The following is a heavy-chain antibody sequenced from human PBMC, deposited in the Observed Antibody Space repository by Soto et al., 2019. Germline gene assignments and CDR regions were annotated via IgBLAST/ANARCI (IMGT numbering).Heavy chain of an antibody. CDR1: RFTFSDYY. J-gene: IGHJ4*02. V-gene: IGHV3-11*01. CDR2: ISSSGSTI. Sequence: PGGSLRLSCAASRFTFSDYYMSWIRQAPGKGLEWVSFISSSGSTIYYADSVKGRFTISRDNAKNSLYLQMNSLRAEDTAVYYCARVARRDGYIFDYWGQGTLVTVSS. CDR3: ARVARRDGYIFDY. D-gene: IGHD5-12*01.